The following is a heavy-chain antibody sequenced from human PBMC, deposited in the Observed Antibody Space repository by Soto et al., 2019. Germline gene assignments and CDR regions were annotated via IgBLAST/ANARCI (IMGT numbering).Heavy chain of an antibody. CDR2: ISGSGGST. D-gene: IGHD4-17*01. Sequence: EVQLLESGGGLVQPGGSLRLSCAASGFTFSSYAMSWVRQAPGKGLEWVSAISGSGGSTYYADSVKGRFTISRDNSKNTLYLQRNTLRAEDTAVYYCASDGDHREFDYWGQGTLVTVSS. V-gene: IGHV3-23*01. CDR1: GFTFSSYA. CDR3: ASDGDHREFDY. J-gene: IGHJ4*02.